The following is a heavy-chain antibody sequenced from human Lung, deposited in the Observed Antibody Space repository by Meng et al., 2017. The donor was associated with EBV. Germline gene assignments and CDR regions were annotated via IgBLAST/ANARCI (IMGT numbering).Heavy chain of an antibody. J-gene: IGHJ5*02. Sequence: EVQLVESGGGLVKPGESLRLSCVASGFIFSDYNMNWLRQAPGKDLEWVSSISSGNSYIYYADSVKGRFSISRDNAKNSLSLQMNSLRADDTAVYYCARLTGTGWFDPWGQGTLVTVSS. CDR2: ISSGNSYI. CDR3: ARLTGTGWFDP. V-gene: IGHV3-21*02. CDR1: GFIFSDYN. D-gene: IGHD1-7*01.